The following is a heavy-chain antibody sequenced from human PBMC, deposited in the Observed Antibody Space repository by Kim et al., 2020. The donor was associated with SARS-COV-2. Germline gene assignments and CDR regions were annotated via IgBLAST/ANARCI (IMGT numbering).Heavy chain of an antibody. V-gene: IGHV1-69*06. CDR2: VSPVFGTA. D-gene: IGHD1-1*01. J-gene: IGHJ4*02. CDR1: GYSFSENV. Sequence: SVKVSCKASGYSFSENVISWVRQAPGQGLEWMGGVSPVFGTAQYAQKFQGRVTITADKSTTTTYMELRGLRSDDTAVYFCARDASHWNDVSFFDFWGQGTLVTVSS. CDR3: ARDASHWNDVSFFDF.